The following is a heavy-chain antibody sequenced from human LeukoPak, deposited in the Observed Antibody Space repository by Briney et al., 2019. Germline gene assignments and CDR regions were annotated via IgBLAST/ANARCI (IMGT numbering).Heavy chain of an antibody. CDR1: GYTFTSYY. J-gene: IGHJ4*02. V-gene: IGHV1-46*01. D-gene: IGHD6-19*01. CDR3: ARGRISSGWPPYYFDY. Sequence: ASVNVSCKASGYTFTSYYMHWVRQAPGQGLEWMGIINPSGGSTSYAQKFQGRVTMTRDTSTSTVYMELSSLRSEDTAVYYCARGRISSGWPPYYFDYWGQGTLVTVSS. CDR2: INPSGGST.